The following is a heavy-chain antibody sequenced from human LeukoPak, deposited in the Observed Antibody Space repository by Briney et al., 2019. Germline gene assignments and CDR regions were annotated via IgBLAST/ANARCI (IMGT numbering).Heavy chain of an antibody. D-gene: IGHD6-6*01. CDR3: ARGPARPRYYYYGMDV. CDR2: INHSGST. J-gene: IGHJ6*02. CDR1: GFTFSSYA. V-gene: IGHV4-34*01. Sequence: GSLRLSCAASGFTFSSYAMSWIRQPPGKGLEWIGEINHSGSTNYNPSLKSRVTISVDTSKNQFSLKLSSVTAADTAVYYCARGPARPRYYYYGMDVWGQGTTVTVSS.